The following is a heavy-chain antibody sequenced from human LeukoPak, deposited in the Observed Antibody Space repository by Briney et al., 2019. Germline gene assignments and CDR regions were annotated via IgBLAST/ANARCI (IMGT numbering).Heavy chain of an antibody. CDR1: GFTFSSYA. Sequence: GGSLRLSCAASGFTFSSYAMTWVRQAPGKGLEWVGNIKQDGSEKRYADSVRGRFSISRDNAQTSLYLQMNSVRAEDTAVYYCARASDPWLQLTWGQGTLVTVSS. V-gene: IGHV3-7*05. CDR3: ARASDPWLQLT. CDR2: IKQDGSEK. D-gene: IGHD5-24*01. J-gene: IGHJ5*02.